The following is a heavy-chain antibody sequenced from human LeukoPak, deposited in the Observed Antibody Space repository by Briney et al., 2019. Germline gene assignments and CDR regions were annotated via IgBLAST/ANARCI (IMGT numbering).Heavy chain of an antibody. D-gene: IGHD6-13*01. CDR3: ARHEAAAPMDY. J-gene: IGHJ4*02. V-gene: IGHV3-21*01. CDR1: GFTFSSYS. CDR2: ISSSSSYI. Sequence: GGSLRLSCAASGFTFSSYSMNWVRQAPGKGLEWVSSISSSSSYIYYADSVKGRFTISRDNAKNSLYLQMNSLRAEDTAVYYCARHEAAAPMDYWGQGTLVTVSS.